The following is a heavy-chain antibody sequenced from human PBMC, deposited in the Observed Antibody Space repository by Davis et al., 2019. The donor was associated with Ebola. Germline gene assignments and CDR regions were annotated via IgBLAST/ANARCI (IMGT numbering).Heavy chain of an antibody. CDR3: ARGHLWGYSYGTFDY. Sequence: GGSLRLSCAASGFTFNTYAMDWVRQAPGKGLEWVAAISGRGIETYYADSVKGRFTISRDNSKNTLYLQMNSLRAEDTAVYYCARGHLWGYSYGTFDYWGQGTLVTVSS. J-gene: IGHJ4*02. CDR2: ISGRGIET. V-gene: IGHV3-23*01. CDR1: GFTFNTYA. D-gene: IGHD5-18*01.